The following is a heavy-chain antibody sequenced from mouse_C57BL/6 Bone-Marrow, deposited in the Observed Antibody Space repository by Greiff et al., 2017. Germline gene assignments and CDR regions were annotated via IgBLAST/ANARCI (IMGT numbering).Heavy chain of an antibody. CDR1: GFTFSSYA. V-gene: IGHV5-4*01. CDR2: ISDGGSYT. CDR3: ARDPSNYFDY. Sequence: VQLKESGGGLVKPGGSLKLSCAASGFTFSSYAMSWVRQTPEKRLEWVATISDGGSYTYYPDNVKGRFTISRDNAKNNLYLQMSHLKSEDTAMYYCARDPSNYFDYWGQGTTLTVSS. J-gene: IGHJ2*01.